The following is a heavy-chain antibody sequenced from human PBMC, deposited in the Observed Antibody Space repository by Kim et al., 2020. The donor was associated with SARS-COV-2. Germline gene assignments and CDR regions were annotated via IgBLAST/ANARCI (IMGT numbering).Heavy chain of an antibody. J-gene: IGHJ6*02. Sequence: SETLSLTCTVSGDSISSYYWSWIRQPPGKGLEWIGYISYSGNTNSNPSLESRVTISVDTSKNQLSLNLTSVTAADTAVYYCARVDTTLYMGYYYYAMDVWGQGTTVTVSS. CDR1: GDSISSYY. CDR2: ISYSGNT. V-gene: IGHV4-59*01. D-gene: IGHD5-18*01. CDR3: ARVDTTLYMGYYYYAMDV.